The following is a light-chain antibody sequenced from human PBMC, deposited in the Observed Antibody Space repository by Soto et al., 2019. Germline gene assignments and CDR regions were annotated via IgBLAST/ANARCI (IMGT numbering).Light chain of an antibody. CDR3: QQYASSVT. CDR2: GAS. J-gene: IGKJ1*01. CDR1: QSVSSSF. Sequence: EIVLTHSPGSLSLSPGERATLSCRASQSVSSSFFAWYQQKPGQAPRLLIYGASSRATGIPDRFSGSGSGTDFTLTISRLEPDDFAVYYCQQYASSVTFGQGTKVEIK. V-gene: IGKV3-20*01.